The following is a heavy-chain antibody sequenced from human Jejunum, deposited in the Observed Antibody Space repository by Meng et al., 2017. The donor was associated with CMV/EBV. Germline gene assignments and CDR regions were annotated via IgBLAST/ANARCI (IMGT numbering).Heavy chain of an antibody. CDR1: GFPFGAYY. CDR3: ARGNYGFDY. V-gene: IGHV3-11*01. Sequence: LSCAASGFPFGAYYMTWVRQAPGKGLEWVSYITGSGDIIYYADSVKGRFTISRDNAKSSLYLEINSLRAEDTAVYYCARGNYGFDYWGQGTLVTVSS. CDR2: ITGSGDII. J-gene: IGHJ4*02. D-gene: IGHD4-17*01.